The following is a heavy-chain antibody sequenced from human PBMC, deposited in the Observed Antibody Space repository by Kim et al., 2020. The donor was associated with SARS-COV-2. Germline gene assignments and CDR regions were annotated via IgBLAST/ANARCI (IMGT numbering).Heavy chain of an antibody. Sequence: GGSLRLSCAASGFTFSSYAMSWVRQAPGKGLEWVSAISGSGGSTYYADSVKGRFTISRDNSKNTLYLQMNSLRAEDTAVYYCAKDSYIVVVVAAWRLMDVWGQGTTVTVSS. V-gene: IGHV3-23*01. CDR1: GFTFSSYA. CDR3: AKDSYIVVVVAAWRLMDV. D-gene: IGHD2-15*01. CDR2: ISGSGGST. J-gene: IGHJ6*02.